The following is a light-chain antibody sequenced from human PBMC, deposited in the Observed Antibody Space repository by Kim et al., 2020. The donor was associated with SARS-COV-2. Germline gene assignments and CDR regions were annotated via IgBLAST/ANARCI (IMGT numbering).Light chain of an antibody. J-gene: IGKJ1*01. CDR3: QTYIDAPWT. Sequence: IQVTQSPSSLSASVGDRVTISCRASQDINYFVAWYQQKPGKVPSLLIYAASTLHSGVPSRFSGSGSGTNFTLTIDGLQADDVSTFYCQTYIDAPWTFGQGTKVAIK. V-gene: IGKV1-27*01. CDR1: QDINYF. CDR2: AAS.